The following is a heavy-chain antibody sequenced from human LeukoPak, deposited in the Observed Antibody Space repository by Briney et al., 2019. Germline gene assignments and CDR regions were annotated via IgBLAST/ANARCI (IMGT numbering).Heavy chain of an antibody. CDR1: GFTFSQYW. J-gene: IGHJ6*03. CDR2: IKHDGREKQDGSEK. Sequence: GGSLRLSCAASGFTFSQYWVSWVRRAPGKGLEGVANIKHDGREKQDGSEKNYVDSVKGRFTISRDNAKNSLYLQMNSLRAEDTAVYYCARSGRGVDSFYFYMDVWGKGTTVTVSS. D-gene: IGHD3-10*01. CDR3: ARSGRGVDSFYFYMDV. V-gene: IGHV3-7*01.